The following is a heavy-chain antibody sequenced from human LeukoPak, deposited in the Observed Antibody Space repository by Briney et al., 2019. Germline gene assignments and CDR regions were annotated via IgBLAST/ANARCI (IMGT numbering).Heavy chain of an antibody. Sequence: PGGSLRLSCAASGFTFNNAWMNWVRQAPGKGLEWVGRIRSKNVGGTTDYAAPVKGRFTIPRDDSKNTVYLQMNSLKIEDTAVYYCTSHAALDPWGQGTLVTVSS. J-gene: IGHJ5*02. CDR1: GFTFNNAW. CDR3: TSHAALDP. CDR2: IRSKNVGGTT. V-gene: IGHV3-15*01.